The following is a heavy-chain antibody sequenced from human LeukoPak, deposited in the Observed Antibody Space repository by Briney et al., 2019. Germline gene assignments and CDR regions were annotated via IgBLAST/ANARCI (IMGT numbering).Heavy chain of an antibody. J-gene: IGHJ4*02. CDR2: MNPNSGNT. Sequence: ASVKVSCKASGYTYTSYDNNWVRQATGQGLEWMGWMNPNSGNTGYAQKFQGRVTMTRNTSISTAYMELSSLRSEDTAVYYCARGGEIDIPNDYWGQGTLVTVSS. CDR1: GYTYTSYD. D-gene: IGHD2-21*01. CDR3: ARGGEIDIPNDY. V-gene: IGHV1-8*01.